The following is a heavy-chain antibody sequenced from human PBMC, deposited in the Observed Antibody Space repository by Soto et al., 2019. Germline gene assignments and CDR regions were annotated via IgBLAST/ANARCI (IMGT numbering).Heavy chain of an antibody. CDR2: IYYSGST. CDR1: GGSISSGGYY. V-gene: IGHV4-31*03. J-gene: IGHJ4*02. D-gene: IGHD3-9*01. CDR3: ATPSLRYFDWFPIDLDY. Sequence: SETLSLTCTVSGGSISSGGYYWSWIRQHPGKGREWIGYIYYSGSTYYNPSLKSRVTISVDTSKNQFSLKLSSVTAADTAVYYCATPSLRYFDWFPIDLDYWGQGTLVTVSS.